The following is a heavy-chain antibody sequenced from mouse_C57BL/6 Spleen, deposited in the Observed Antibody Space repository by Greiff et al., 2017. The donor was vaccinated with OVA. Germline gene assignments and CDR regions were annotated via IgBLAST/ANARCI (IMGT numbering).Heavy chain of an antibody. Sequence: QVQLKESGAELAKPGASVKLSCKASGYTFTSYWMHWVKQRPGQGLECIGYINPSSGYTKYNQKFKDKATLTADKSSSTAYMQLSSLTYEDSAVYYCARDPIYYYGSSYEGHYAMDYWGQGTSVTVSS. V-gene: IGHV1-7*01. J-gene: IGHJ4*01. CDR3: ARDPIYYYGSSYEGHYAMDY. D-gene: IGHD1-1*01. CDR1: GYTFTSYW. CDR2: INPSSGYT.